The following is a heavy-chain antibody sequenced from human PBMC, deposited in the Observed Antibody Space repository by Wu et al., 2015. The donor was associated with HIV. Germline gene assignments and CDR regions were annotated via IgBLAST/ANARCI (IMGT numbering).Heavy chain of an antibody. D-gene: IGHD1-14*01. CDR1: GDTLTDSY. Sequence: QVQLVQSGVEVKKPGASVRVSCKASGDTLTDSYIHWVRQAPGQGLEWMGWININSGGTNYAQKFQGRVTMTRDTSISTAYMELSRLRSDDTAVYYXASVAQPAGRWFDPWGQGTLVTVSS. CDR3: ASVAQPAGRWFDP. J-gene: IGHJ5*02. V-gene: IGHV1-2*02. CDR2: ININSGGT.